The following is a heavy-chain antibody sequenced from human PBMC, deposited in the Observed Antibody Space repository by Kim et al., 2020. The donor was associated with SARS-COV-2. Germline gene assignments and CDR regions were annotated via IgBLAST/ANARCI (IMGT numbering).Heavy chain of an antibody. CDR1: GFTFTGHA. CDR2: IDGSDGTT. CDR3: MKGGWGWIWDH. J-gene: IGHJ4*02. V-gene: IGHV3-23*01. D-gene: IGHD2-21*01. Sequence: GGSLRLSCTTSGFTFTGHARSWVRQAPGKGLEWVSSIDGSDGTTYYVDSVRGRFTISRDDSKNTLYLQMSALRGDDTAVYYCMKGGWGWIWDHWGQGTLVTVSS.